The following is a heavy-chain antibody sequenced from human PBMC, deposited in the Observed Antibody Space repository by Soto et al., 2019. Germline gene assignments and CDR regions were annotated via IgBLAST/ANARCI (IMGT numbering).Heavy chain of an antibody. D-gene: IGHD3-3*01. Sequence: ESGGGLVQPGGSLRLSCAASGFTFSSYWMSWVRQAPGKGLEWVANIKQDGSEKYYVDSVKGQFTISRDNAKNSLYLQMNSLRAEDTAVYYCARGRDYDFWSGYWYYFDYWGQGTLVTVSS. CDR1: GFTFSSYW. J-gene: IGHJ4*02. CDR2: IKQDGSEK. CDR3: ARGRDYDFWSGYWYYFDY. V-gene: IGHV3-7*01.